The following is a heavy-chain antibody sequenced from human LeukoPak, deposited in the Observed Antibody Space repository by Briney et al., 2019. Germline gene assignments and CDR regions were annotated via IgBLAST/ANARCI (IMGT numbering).Heavy chain of an antibody. CDR1: GYTLTELS. V-gene: IGHV1-24*01. Sequence: AASVKVSCKVSGYTLTELSMHWVRQAPGKGLEWMGGFDPEDGETIYAQKFQGRVTMTEDTSTDTAYMELSSLRSEDTAVYYCATAQVQLERRSFFEWLDPWGQGTLVTVSS. CDR2: FDPEDGET. D-gene: IGHD1-1*01. CDR3: ATAQVQLERRSFFEWLDP. J-gene: IGHJ5*02.